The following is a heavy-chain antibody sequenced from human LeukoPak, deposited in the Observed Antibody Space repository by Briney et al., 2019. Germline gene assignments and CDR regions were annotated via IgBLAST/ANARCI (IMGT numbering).Heavy chain of an antibody. CDR1: GYTFTGHY. Sequence: ASVKVSCKASGYTFTGHYMHWVRQAPGQGPEWMGWINPNSGGTNYAQKFQGRVTMTRDTSISTAYMELSGLRSDDTAVYYCARCSTPHWIFDAFDIWGQGTMVTVSS. D-gene: IGHD1-1*01. CDR2: INPNSGGT. J-gene: IGHJ3*02. V-gene: IGHV1-2*02. CDR3: ARCSTPHWIFDAFDI.